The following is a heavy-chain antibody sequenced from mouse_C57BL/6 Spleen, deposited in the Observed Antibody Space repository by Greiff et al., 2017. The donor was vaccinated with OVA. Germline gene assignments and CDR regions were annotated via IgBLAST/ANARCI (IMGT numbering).Heavy chain of an antibody. J-gene: IGHJ2*01. CDR2: IHPNSGST. V-gene: IGHV1-64*01. CDR1: GYTFTSYW. CDR3: AREGDGRYFDY. D-gene: IGHD1-1*01. Sequence: QVQLQQPGAELVKPGASVKLSCKASGYTFTSYWMHWVKQRPGQGLEWIGMIHPNSGSTNYNEKFKSKATLTVDKSSSTAYMQLSSLTSEDSAVYYCAREGDGRYFDYWGQGTILTVSS.